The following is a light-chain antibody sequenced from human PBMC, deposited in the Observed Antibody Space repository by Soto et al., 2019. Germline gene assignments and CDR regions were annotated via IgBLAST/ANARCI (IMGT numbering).Light chain of an antibody. Sequence: DIQMTQSPSTLSASVGDRVTIPCRASQSISSWLAWYQQKPGKAPKLLIYDASSLESGVPSRFSGSGSGTGFTLTICSLQPDDFAAYYCQQYNSYAPSFGHGTKLEIK. CDR1: QSISSW. J-gene: IGKJ2*01. CDR3: QQYNSYAPS. V-gene: IGKV1-5*01. CDR2: DAS.